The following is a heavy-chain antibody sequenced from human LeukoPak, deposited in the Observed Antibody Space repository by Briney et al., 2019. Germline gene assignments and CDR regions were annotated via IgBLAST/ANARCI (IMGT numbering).Heavy chain of an antibody. V-gene: IGHV4-4*02. D-gene: IGHD3-3*01. CDR1: SGSTFSSNW. CDR3: ARQPRVAAEDY. Sequence: PSETLSLTCAVSSGSTFSSNWWSWVRQPPGKGLEWIGQIFHSGSTSYSPSLKSRVTISVDKSKNQFSLKLSSVTAADTAVYYCARQPRVAAEDYWGQGTLVTVSS. CDR2: IFHSGST. J-gene: IGHJ4*02.